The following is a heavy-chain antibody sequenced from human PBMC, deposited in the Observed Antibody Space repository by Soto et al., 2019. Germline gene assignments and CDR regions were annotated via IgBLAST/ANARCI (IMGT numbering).Heavy chain of an antibody. J-gene: IGHJ5*02. Sequence: QLQLQESGPGLVKPSETLSLSCTVSDVSISGTRFYWGWIRQPPGKGLEWIGSVYYSGSTYYNPSLKSRVTISVDASKNQFSLKLTSVTAADTAVYYCARPVYVYTSMGIQFNWFDPWGQGTLVTVSS. CDR1: DVSISGTRFY. V-gene: IGHV4-39*01. CDR2: VYYSGST. D-gene: IGHD5-18*01. CDR3: ARPVYVYTSMGIQFNWFDP.